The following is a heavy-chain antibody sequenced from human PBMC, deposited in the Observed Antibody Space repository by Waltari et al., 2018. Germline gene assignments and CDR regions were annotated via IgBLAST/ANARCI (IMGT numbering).Heavy chain of an antibody. V-gene: IGHV1-69*01. CDR3: ASFNPARYCSSTSCYWSWFDP. D-gene: IGHD2-2*01. J-gene: IGHJ5*02. Sequence: QVQLVQSGAEVKKPGSSVKVSCKASGGTFSSYAISWVRQAPGRGLEGMGGIIPILGTANYAQKFQGRVTITADESTSTAYRELSSLRSEDTAVYYCASFNPARYCSSTSCYWSWFDPWGQGTLVTVSS. CDR1: GGTFSSYA. CDR2: IIPILGTA.